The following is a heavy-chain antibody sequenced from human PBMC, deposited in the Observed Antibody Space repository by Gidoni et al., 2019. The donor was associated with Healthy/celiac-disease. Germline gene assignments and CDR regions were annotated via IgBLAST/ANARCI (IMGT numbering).Heavy chain of an antibody. J-gene: IGHJ3*02. CDR1: GGSISSSSYY. CDR2: IYYSGST. V-gene: IGHV4-39*01. D-gene: IGHD2-2*02. CDR3: ATPNDGGIVVVPAAIRESEAFDI. Sequence: QLQLQESGPGLVKPSETLSLTCTVPGGSISSSSYYWGWIRQPPGKGLEWIGSIYYSGSTYYNPSLKSQVTISVDTSKNQFSLKLSSVTAADTAVYYCATPNDGGIVVVPAAIRESEAFDIWGQGTMVTVSS.